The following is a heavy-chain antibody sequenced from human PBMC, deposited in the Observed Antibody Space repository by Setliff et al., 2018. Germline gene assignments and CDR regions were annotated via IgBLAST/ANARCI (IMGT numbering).Heavy chain of an antibody. CDR2: ISAYNGNT. CDR3: ARMAGLESAPRFITIFGVVDY. D-gene: IGHD3-3*01. Sequence: ASVKVSCKASGYTFTTYGISWVRQAPGQGLEWMGWISAYNGNTNYAQKLQGRVTMTTDTSTSTAYMELRSLRSDDTAVYYCARMAGLESAPRFITIFGVVDYWGQGTLVTVSS. CDR1: GYTFTTYG. J-gene: IGHJ4*02. V-gene: IGHV1-18*01.